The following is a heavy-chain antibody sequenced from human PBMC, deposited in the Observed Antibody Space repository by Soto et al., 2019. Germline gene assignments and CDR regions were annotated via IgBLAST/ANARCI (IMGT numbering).Heavy chain of an antibody. J-gene: IGHJ5*02. CDR2: IKPDGSEQ. Sequence: GGSLRLSCAASGFTFSSNWMNWVRQAPGKGLEWVATIKPDGSEQDYVESVKGRFTISRDNARNSLYLQMNSLRAEDTAVYSCVTVPWTEAPSWVQGTLVTVSS. CDR3: VTVPWTEAPS. D-gene: IGHD3-3*01. CDR1: GFTFSSNW. V-gene: IGHV3-7*01.